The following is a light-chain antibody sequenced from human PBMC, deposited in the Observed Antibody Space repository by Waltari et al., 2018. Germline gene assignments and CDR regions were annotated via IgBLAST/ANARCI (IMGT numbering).Light chain of an antibody. J-gene: IGKJ4*02. CDR1: QSVANSY. Sequence: EIVLTQSPATLSLSPGERATLSCRASQSVANSYIAWYQHKPGQAPRLLIYGPSTRAACVPDRFSCSGSGADFTLTISRLAPEDFAVYYCQQYGQSPLTFGGGTKVEIK. V-gene: IGKV3-20*01. CDR3: QQYGQSPLT. CDR2: GPS.